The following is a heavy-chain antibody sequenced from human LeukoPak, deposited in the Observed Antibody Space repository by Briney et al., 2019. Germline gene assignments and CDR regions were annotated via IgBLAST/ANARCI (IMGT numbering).Heavy chain of an antibody. CDR2: IYHSGST. D-gene: IGHD3-22*01. V-gene: IGHV4-38-2*02. Sequence: SETLSLTCTVSGYSISSGYYWGWIRQPPGKGLEWIGSIYHSGSTYYNPTLKSRVTISVDTSKNQFSLKLSSVTAADTAVYYCARASNYYDSSGYWGYFDYWGQGTLVTVSS. CDR3: ARASNYYDSSGYWGYFDY. J-gene: IGHJ4*02. CDR1: GYSISSGYY.